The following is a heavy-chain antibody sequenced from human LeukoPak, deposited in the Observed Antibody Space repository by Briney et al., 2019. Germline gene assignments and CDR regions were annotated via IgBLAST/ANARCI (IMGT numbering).Heavy chain of an antibody. CDR2: IYYSGST. Sequence: PSETLSLTCTVSGGSISSGGYYWSWIRQHPGKGLEWIGYIYYSGSTYYNPSLKSRVTISVDTSKNQFSLKLSSVTAAGTAVYYCARVDKYLRGHFDYWGQGTLVTVSS. CDR3: ARVDKYLRGHFDY. D-gene: IGHD3-16*01. V-gene: IGHV4-31*03. CDR1: GGSISSGGYY. J-gene: IGHJ4*02.